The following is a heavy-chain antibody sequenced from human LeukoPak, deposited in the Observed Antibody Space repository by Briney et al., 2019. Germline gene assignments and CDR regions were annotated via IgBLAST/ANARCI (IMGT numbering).Heavy chain of an antibody. CDR2: INHSGST. CDR3: ARGAAAGTLYYYYYYMDV. V-gene: IGHV4-34*01. Sequence: SETLSLTCAVYGGSFSGYYWSWIRQPPGKGLEWIGEINHSGSTNYNPSLKSRVTISVDTSKNQFSLKLSSVTAADTAVYYCARGAAAGTLYYYYYYMDVWGKGTTVTVSS. J-gene: IGHJ6*03. D-gene: IGHD6-13*01. CDR1: GGSFSGYY.